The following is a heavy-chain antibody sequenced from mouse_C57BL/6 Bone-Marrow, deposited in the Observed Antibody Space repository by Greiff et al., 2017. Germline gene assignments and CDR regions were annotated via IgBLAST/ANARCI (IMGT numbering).Heavy chain of an antibody. CDR1: GYAFSSYW. D-gene: IGHD2-3*01. V-gene: IGHV1-80*01. J-gene: IGHJ4*01. CDR2: IYPGDGDT. CDR3: ARRWLLDYAMDY. Sequence: QVQLKESGAELVKPGASVKISCKASGYAFSSYWMNWVKQRPGKGLEWIGQIYPGDGDTNYNGKFKGKATLTADKSSSTAYMQLSSLTSEDSAVYFCARRWLLDYAMDYWGQGTSVTVSS.